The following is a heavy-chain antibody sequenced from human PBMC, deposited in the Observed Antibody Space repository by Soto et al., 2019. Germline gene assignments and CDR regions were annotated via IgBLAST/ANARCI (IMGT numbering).Heavy chain of an antibody. CDR1: GVSISDTSYY. Sequence: PSETLSLTCTVSGVSISDTSYYWGWIRQPPGKRLEWIGSTYYSGNTYYNPSLKSRLTISVDSSKNQFSLNMTSVTAADTAVYYCARHGSFWGQGTLVTVS. J-gene: IGHJ4*02. D-gene: IGHD3-16*01. V-gene: IGHV4-39*01. CDR3: ARHGSF. CDR2: TYYSGNT.